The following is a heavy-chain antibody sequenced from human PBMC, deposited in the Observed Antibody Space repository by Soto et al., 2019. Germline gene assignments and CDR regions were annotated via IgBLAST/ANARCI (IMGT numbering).Heavy chain of an antibody. CDR2: IKQDGSEK. J-gene: IGHJ4*02. Sequence: PGGSLRLSCAASGFTFSSYWMTWVRQAPGKGLEWVANIKQDGSEKFYVDSVKGRLTISRDSAKNSLYLQMNSLRADDTAVYYCARVWNDGRFDYWGQGTLVTVSS. V-gene: IGHV3-7*01. CDR1: GFTFSSYW. CDR3: ARVWNDGRFDY. D-gene: IGHD1-1*01.